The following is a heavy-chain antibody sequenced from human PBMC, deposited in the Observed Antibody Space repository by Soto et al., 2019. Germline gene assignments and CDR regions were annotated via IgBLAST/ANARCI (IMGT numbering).Heavy chain of an antibody. Sequence: SETLSLTXTVSGASLTNYYWSWIRQPAGKGLEWIGRIFPSGINNHNPSLKSRVTMSVDTSKNQFSLNLSSVTAADTAVYYCARGSMLIDYWGQGTLVTVSS. D-gene: IGHD2-8*01. CDR2: IFPSGIN. CDR3: ARGSMLIDY. CDR1: GASLTNYY. V-gene: IGHV4-4*07. J-gene: IGHJ4*02.